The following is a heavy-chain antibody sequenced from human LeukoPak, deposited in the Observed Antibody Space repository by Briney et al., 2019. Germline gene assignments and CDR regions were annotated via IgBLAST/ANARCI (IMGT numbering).Heavy chain of an antibody. V-gene: IGHV1-18*01. J-gene: IGHJ6*02. D-gene: IGHD5-18*01. CDR2: ISTYNGNT. CDR3: ATYSYAYGMDV. CDR1: GYTFTNYG. Sequence: ASVKVSCKTPGYTFTNYGISWVRQAPGQGLEWMGWISTYNGNTNYAQKLQGRVTMTTDTSTRTAYMELRSLRSDDTAVYYCATYSYAYGMDVWGQGTTVTVSS.